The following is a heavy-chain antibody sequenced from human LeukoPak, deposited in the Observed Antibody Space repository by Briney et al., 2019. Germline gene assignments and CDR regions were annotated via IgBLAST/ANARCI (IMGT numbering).Heavy chain of an antibody. J-gene: IGHJ4*02. CDR2: IYYSGST. Sequence: SETLSLTCTVSGGSISSYYWSWIRQPPGKGLEWIGYIYYSGSTNYNPSLKSRVTISVDTSKNQFSLKLSSVTAADTAVYYCARRDSSGWYLDYWGQGTLVAVSS. D-gene: IGHD6-19*01. V-gene: IGHV4-59*08. CDR3: ARRDSSGWYLDY. CDR1: GGSISSYY.